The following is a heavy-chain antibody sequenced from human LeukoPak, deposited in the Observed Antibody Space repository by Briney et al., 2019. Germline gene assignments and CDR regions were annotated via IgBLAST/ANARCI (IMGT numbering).Heavy chain of an antibody. V-gene: IGHV3-23*01. D-gene: IGHD5-24*01. CDR3: AKDVRDGYNYAECFQH. CDR1: GFTFSSYA. Sequence: PGGSLRLSCAASGFTFSSYAMSWVRQASGKGLEWVSAISGSGGSTYYADSVKGRFTISRDNSKNTLYLQMNSLRAEDTAVYYCAKDVRDGYNYAECFQHWGQGTLVTVSS. J-gene: IGHJ1*01. CDR2: ISGSGGST.